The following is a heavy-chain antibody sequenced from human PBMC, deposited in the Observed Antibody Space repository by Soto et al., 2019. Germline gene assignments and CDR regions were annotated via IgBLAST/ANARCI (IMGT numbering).Heavy chain of an antibody. CDR1: GFTFSSYG. Sequence: QVQLVESGGGVVQPGRSLRLSCAASGFTFSSYGMHWVRQAPGKGLEWVANISQDGSNKYYADSVKGRFTISRDNAKNTLYLQMKSLSAEDKAVYYCAKDNVEVAMCDYYYGLDVWGQGTTVTVSS. V-gene: IGHV3-30*18. CDR3: AKDNVEVAMCDYYYGLDV. D-gene: IGHD2-21*01. CDR2: ISQDGSNK. J-gene: IGHJ6*02.